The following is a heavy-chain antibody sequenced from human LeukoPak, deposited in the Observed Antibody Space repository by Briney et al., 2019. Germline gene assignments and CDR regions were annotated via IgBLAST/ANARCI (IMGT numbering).Heavy chain of an antibody. V-gene: IGHV4-59*01. CDR2: IYYSGRT. CDR3: ARTYCSSTSCYLFHFDY. D-gene: IGHD2-2*01. Sequence: SETLSLTCTVSGGSLSGYYWSWLRQPPGKGLEGIEYIYYSGRTNYSPSLESRVTISVDTSRSQFSLQLSSVTAADAAVYYCARTYCSSTSCYLFHFDYWGQGSLVTVSS. J-gene: IGHJ4*02. CDR1: GGSLSGYY.